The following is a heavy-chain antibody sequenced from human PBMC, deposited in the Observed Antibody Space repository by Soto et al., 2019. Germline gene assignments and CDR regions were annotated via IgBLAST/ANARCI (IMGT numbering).Heavy chain of an antibody. CDR2: IYYRGTT. CDR3: ARVSAGGTRWFDS. D-gene: IGHD6-13*01. V-gene: IGHV4-31*11. CDR1: GGSISSGYS. J-gene: IGHJ5*01. Sequence: SETLSLTCAVSGGSISSGYSWSWVREHPGKGLEWIGDIYYRGTTSYNPSLGSRATISRDTSKNQVSLKVNSVTAADTAVYYCARVSAGGTRWFDSWGQGIRVTVSS.